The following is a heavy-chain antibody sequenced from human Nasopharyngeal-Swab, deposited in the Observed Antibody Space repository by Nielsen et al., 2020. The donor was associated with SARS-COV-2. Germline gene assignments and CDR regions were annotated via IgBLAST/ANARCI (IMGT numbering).Heavy chain of an antibody. CDR2: IKKGGSEK. CDR3: ARGYCGGACPEGY. D-gene: IGHD2-21*01. J-gene: IGHJ4*02. V-gene: IGHV3-7*03. Sequence: WIRQPPGKRLEWVANIKKGGSEKYYVDSVKGRFTISRDNAKNSLYLQMNSLRAEDTAVYYCARGYCGGACPEGYWGQGTLVTVSS.